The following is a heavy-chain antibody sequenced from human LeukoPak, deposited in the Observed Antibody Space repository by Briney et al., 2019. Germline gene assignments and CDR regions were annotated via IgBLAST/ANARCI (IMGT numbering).Heavy chain of an antibody. CDR2: IDHSGST. CDR1: GGSFSDYS. CDR3: ARGEAEIDY. Sequence: PSETLSLTCAVHGGSFSDYSWSWTRQPPGKGLEWIGEIDHSGSTTYNPSLKSRVTILVDTSNYQFSLKLTSVTAADTAVYYCARGEAEIDYWGQGTLVTVSS. V-gene: IGHV4-34*01. J-gene: IGHJ4*02.